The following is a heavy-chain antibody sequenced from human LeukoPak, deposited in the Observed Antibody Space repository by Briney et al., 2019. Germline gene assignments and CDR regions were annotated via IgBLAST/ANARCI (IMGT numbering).Heavy chain of an antibody. J-gene: IGHJ4*02. D-gene: IGHD3-22*01. CDR1: GGSISTYC. CDR3: ARGGASTYYDSGGFFSF. V-gene: IGHV4-59*01. Sequence: SETLSLTRTVSGGSISTYCWSWIRQPPGKGLEWIGYICYTGSTNNNPSLKSRVTISVDTSKSQFSLNLSSVTAADTAVYYCARGGASTYYDSGGFFSFRGQGAQVTVSS. CDR2: ICYTGST.